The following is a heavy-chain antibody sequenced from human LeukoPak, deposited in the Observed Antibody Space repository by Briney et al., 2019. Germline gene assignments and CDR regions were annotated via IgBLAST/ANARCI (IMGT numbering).Heavy chain of an antibody. CDR3: ARDGIGSHFDY. CDR1: GFTFSSYS. Sequence: GGSLRLSCAASGFTFSSYSMNWVRQAPGKGLEWVSSISSGSSYIYYADSVKGRFTISRDNAKNSLYLQMNSLRAEDTAVYFCARDGIGSHFDYWGQGTQVTVSS. CDR2: ISSGSSYI. V-gene: IGHV3-21*01. D-gene: IGHD1-26*01. J-gene: IGHJ4*02.